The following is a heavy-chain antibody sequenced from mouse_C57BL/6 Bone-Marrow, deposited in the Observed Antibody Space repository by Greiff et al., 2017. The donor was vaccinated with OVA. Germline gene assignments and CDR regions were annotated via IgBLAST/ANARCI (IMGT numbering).Heavy chain of an antibody. CDR1: GFTFSSYA. CDR2: ISDGGSYT. J-gene: IGHJ1*03. CDR3: ARDRTTVVASSSYWYFDV. Sequence: EVMLVESGGGLVKPGGSLKLSCAASGFTFSSYAMSWVRQTPEKRLEWVATISDGGSYTYYPDNVKGRFTISRDNAKNNLYLQMSHLKSEDTAMYYCARDRTTVVASSSYWYFDVWGTGTTVTVSS. D-gene: IGHD1-1*01. V-gene: IGHV5-4*01.